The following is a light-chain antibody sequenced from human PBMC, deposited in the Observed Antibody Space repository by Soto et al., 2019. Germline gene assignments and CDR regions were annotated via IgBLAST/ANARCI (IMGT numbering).Light chain of an antibody. CDR1: LSLSSY. V-gene: IGKV3-15*01. CDR2: DTS. J-gene: IGKJ4*01. CDR3: QPYNNWPLN. Sequence: VVLTHFPATLSLSPWDRAILSFRASLSLSSYFTWYQHKPGQTPRLLIYDTSTRATGVPTRFSGSRSGAEFTLTINSLQSEDFAVYYCQPYNNWPLNFGGGTKVDIK.